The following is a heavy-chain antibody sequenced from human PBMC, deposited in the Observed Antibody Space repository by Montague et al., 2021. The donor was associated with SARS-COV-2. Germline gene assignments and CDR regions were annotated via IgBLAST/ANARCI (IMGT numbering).Heavy chain of an antibody. D-gene: IGHD1-1*01. J-gene: IGHJ4*02. CDR1: GGSISAYY. V-gene: IGHV4-4*09. Sequence: SETLSLTCTVSGGSISAYYWSWIRQPPGKGLEWIAYMYNSRSSNYNPSLKSRVTISVDTSKNQFSLNLSSVTAADTAVYYCARVGGNEYRFFDYWGQGSLVTVSS. CDR2: MYNSRSS. CDR3: ARVGGNEYRFFDY.